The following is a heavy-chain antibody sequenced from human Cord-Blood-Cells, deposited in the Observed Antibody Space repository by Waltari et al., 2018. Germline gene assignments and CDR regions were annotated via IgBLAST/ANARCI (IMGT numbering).Heavy chain of an antibody. J-gene: IGHJ4*02. CDR1: GGTFSSYA. V-gene: IGHV1-69*09. CDR2: NIRILGIA. Sequence: QVQLVQSGAEVKKPGSSVKVSCKASGGTFSSYAISWVRQAPGQGLEWRRTNIRILGIANYAQKFQGRVTITADKSTSTAYMGLSSLRSEDTAVYYCARVGGHSGYDFDYWGQGTLVTVSS. CDR3: ARVGGHSGYDFDY. D-gene: IGHD5-12*01.